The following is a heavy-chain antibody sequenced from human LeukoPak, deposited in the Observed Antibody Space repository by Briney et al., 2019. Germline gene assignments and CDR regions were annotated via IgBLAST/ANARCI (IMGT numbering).Heavy chain of an antibody. J-gene: IGHJ4*02. CDR2: ISGDGGST. D-gene: IGHD3-10*01. V-gene: IGHV3-43*02. CDR1: GFTFDDYA. CDR3: AKDPEEYYFDY. Sequence: GRSLGLSCAASGFTFDDYAMHWVRHAQGKGLEWVSLISGDGGSTYYADSVKGRFTISRDNSKNSLYLQMNSLRTEDTALYYCAKDPEEYYFDYWGQGTLVTVSS.